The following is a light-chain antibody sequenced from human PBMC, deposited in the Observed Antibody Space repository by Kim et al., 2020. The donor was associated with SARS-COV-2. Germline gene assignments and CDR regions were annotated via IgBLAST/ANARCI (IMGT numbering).Light chain of an antibody. V-gene: IGKV3-20*01. Sequence: LSPGERAHRYCTASGSIAANHLGWYQQRPGQAPRLLIYSVSKRATGIPDRFSGSGSGTDFTLTITRLEPEDFAVYFCQQYNSSPTFGQGTKVDIK. CDR1: GSIAANH. J-gene: IGKJ1*01. CDR2: SVS. CDR3: QQYNSSPT.